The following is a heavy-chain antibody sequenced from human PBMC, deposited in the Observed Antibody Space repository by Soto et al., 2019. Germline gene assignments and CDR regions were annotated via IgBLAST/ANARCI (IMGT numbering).Heavy chain of an antibody. J-gene: IGHJ4*02. CDR3: ARDNYDFWSGYYDARGYY. CDR1: GFTFSSYS. D-gene: IGHD3-3*01. CDR2: ISSSSSTI. V-gene: IGHV3-48*02. Sequence: GGSLRLSCAASGFTFSSYSMNWVRQAPGKGLEWVSYISSSSSTIYYADSVKGRFTISRDNAKNSLYLQMNSLRDEDTAVYYCARDNYDFWSGYYDARGYYWGQGTLVTVSS.